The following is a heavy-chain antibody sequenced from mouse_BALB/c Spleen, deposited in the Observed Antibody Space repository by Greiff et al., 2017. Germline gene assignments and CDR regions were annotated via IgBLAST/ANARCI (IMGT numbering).Heavy chain of an antibody. D-gene: IGHD2-1*01. V-gene: IGHV1-5*01. CDR2: IYPGNSDT. CDR1: GYSFTSYW. CDR3: SPLYYGNSWFAY. Sequence: VQLQQSGTVLARPGASVKMSCKASGYSFTSYWMHWVKQRPGQGLEWIGAIYPGNSDTSYNQKFKGKAKLTAVTSASTAYMELSSLTNEDPAVYYCSPLYYGNSWFAYWGQGTLVTVSA. J-gene: IGHJ3*01.